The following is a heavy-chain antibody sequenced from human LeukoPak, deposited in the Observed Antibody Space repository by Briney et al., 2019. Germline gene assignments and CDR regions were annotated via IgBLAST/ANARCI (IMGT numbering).Heavy chain of an antibody. D-gene: IGHD6-13*01. CDR1: GYTLTSYG. V-gene: IGHV1-18*01. Sequence: GASVKVSCKASGYTLTSYGISWVRQAPGQGLDWMGWISAYNGNTNYAQKLQGRVTMTTDTSTSTAYMELRSLRSDDSAVYYCASLSSSWYLGSNYYYMDVWGKGTTVTVSS. J-gene: IGHJ6*03. CDR3: ASLSSSWYLGSNYYYMDV. CDR2: ISAYNGNT.